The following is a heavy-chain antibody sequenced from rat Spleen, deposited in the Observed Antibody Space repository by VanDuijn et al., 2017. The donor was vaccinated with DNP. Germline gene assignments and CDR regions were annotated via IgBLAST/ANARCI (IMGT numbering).Heavy chain of an antibody. D-gene: IGHD1-2*01. J-gene: IGHJ3*01. V-gene: IGHV2-32*01. CDR2: MWTDGDT. CDR1: GFSITNYH. CDR3: TSDSLNSSSFVY. Sequence: QVQLKESGPGLVQPSQTLSLPCTVSGFSITNYHVHWVRQPPGKSLEWMGVMWTDGDTSYNSALKSRLSISRDTSKSQVFLKMNSLQTDDTGTYYCTSDSLNSSSFVYWGQGSLVTVSS.